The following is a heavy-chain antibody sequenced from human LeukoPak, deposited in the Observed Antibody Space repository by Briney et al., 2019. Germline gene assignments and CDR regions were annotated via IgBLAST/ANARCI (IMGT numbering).Heavy chain of an antibody. CDR2: ISSGGSTI. Sequence: GGSLRLSCAASEFTFSSYEMNWVRQAPGKGLEWVSYISSGGSTIYYADSVKGRFTISRDNSKNSLYLQMSSLRAEDTGVYYCARFFAGSPDAYWGQGTLLTVSS. J-gene: IGHJ4*02. V-gene: IGHV3-48*03. CDR1: EFTFSSYE. CDR3: ARFFAGSPDAY. D-gene: IGHD1-26*01.